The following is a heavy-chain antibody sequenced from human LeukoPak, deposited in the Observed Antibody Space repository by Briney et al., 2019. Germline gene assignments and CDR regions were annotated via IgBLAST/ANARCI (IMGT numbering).Heavy chain of an antibody. V-gene: IGHV4-34*01. CDR1: GGSFRGNY. J-gene: IGHJ5*02. Sequence: SETLSLTCAVYGGSFRGNYWTWVRQPPGKGLEWIREISHSGRTNYNPSLKSRVTISLDTSKNQFSLKLSSVTAADTAVYFCTMGYDSSPPSWGQGPLVTVSS. D-gene: IGHD3-22*01. CDR3: TMGYDSSPPS. CDR2: ISHSGRT.